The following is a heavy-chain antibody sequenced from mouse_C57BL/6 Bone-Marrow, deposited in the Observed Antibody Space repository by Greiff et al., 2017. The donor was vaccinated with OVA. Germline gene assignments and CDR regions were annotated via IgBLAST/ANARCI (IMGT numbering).Heavy chain of an antibody. V-gene: IGHV1-85*01. D-gene: IGHD1-1*01. Sequence: QVQLQQSGPELVKPGASVKLSCKASGYTFTSYDINWVKHRPGQGLEWIGWIYPRDGSTKYNEKFKGKATLTVDTSSSTAYMELHSLTSEDSAVYFCARDYGSTWFAYWGQGTLVTLSA. CDR1: GYTFTSYD. CDR3: ARDYGSTWFAY. CDR2: IYPRDGST. J-gene: IGHJ3*01.